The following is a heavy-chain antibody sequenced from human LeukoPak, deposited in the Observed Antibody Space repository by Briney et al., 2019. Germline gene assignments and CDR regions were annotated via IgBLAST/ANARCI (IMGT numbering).Heavy chain of an antibody. Sequence: SETLSLTCAVSGGSISSSNWWSWVRQPPGKGLEWIGEIYHSGSTNYNPSLKSRVTISVDKSKNQSSLKLSSVTAADTAVFYCARVGGGSSVWYFDYWGQGTLVTVSS. CDR3: ARVGGGSSVWYFDY. V-gene: IGHV4-4*02. D-gene: IGHD6-19*01. J-gene: IGHJ4*02. CDR1: GGSISSSNW. CDR2: IYHSGST.